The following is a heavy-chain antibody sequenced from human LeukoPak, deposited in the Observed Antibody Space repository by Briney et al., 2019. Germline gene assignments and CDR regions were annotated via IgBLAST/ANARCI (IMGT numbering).Heavy chain of an antibody. CDR3: ASARHGDYVWDY. CDR2: IYSGDSHT. J-gene: IGHJ4*02. Sequence: GESLQISCKGSGYSFTYWIGWVRQMPGKGLEWMGIIYSGDSHTKYSPSFQGRVTISADKSISTAYLQWSSLEASDTAMYYCASARHGDYVWDYWGQGTLVTVSS. CDR1: GYSFTYW. V-gene: IGHV5-51*01. D-gene: IGHD4-17*01.